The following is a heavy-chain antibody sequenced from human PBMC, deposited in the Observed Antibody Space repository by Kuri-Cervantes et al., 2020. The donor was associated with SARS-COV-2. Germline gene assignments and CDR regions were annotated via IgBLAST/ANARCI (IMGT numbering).Heavy chain of an antibody. J-gene: IGHJ5*02. Sequence: SETLSLTCTVSGGSISRSSHFWGWIRQPPGKGLEWIGSIHYRGTTYYKPSLNSRVTISVGAPKNQFSLRLSFVTAADTAIYYCARYLAARPGSGWFDPWGQGTLVTVSS. D-gene: IGHD6-6*01. CDR3: ARYLAARPGSGWFDP. V-gene: IGHV4-39*01. CDR1: GGSISRSSHF. CDR2: IHYRGTT.